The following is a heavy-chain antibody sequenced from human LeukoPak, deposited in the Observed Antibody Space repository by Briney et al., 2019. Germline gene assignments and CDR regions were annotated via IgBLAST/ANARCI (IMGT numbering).Heavy chain of an antibody. D-gene: IGHD2-15*01. CDR1: GGSFSSYA. CDR2: IIPIFGTA. CDR3: ASVGYCSGGSCYPPDMYFDY. Sequence: ASVNVSCKASGGSFSSYAISWVRQAPGRGVEWMGGIIPIFGTANYAQKFQGRVTITTDESTSTAYMELSSLRSEDTAVYYCASVGYCSGGSCYPPDMYFDYWGQGTLVTVSS. V-gene: IGHV1-69*05. J-gene: IGHJ4*02.